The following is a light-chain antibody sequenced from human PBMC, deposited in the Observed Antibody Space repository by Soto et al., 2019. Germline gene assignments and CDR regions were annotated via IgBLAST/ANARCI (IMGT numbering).Light chain of an antibody. J-gene: IGKJ2*01. V-gene: IGKV3-20*01. CDR1: QSVVSSY. CDR2: GAS. Sequence: EIVLTQSPGTLSLSPGERATLSCRASQSVVSSYLVWYQQKPGQAPRLLIYGASSRATGIPDRFSGSESGTDFTFTISRLEPEDVAVYYYQQYDVSQGYTFGQGTKLEIK. CDR3: QQYDVSQGYT.